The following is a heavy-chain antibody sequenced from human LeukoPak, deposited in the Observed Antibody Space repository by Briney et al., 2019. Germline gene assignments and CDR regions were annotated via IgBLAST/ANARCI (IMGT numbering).Heavy chain of an antibody. CDR2: IHYRGTT. CDR1: GASINSYY. CDR3: ARDEFGDFQGFDY. D-gene: IGHD4-17*01. J-gene: IGHJ4*02. V-gene: IGHV4-59*13. Sequence: SETLSLTCSVSGASINSYYWNWIRQSPGKGLEWLGNIHYRGTTNYNPSLKSRVTLSLDSSKSQFALKVTSVTAADTAVYYCARDEFGDFQGFDYWGQGTRVTVSS.